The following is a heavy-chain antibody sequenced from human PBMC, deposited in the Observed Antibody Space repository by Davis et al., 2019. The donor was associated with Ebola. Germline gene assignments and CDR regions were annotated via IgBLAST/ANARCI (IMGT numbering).Heavy chain of an antibody. CDR2: IKPDGSEK. CDR1: GFTSSHSW. CDR3: ATRGWYFDY. V-gene: IGHV3-7*03. Sequence: GGTLSLSCTASGFTSSHSWMSWVCQAPGKGLEWVANIKPDGSEKYYVDSVKGRFTISRDNAKNSLYLQMNSLRAEDTAVYYCATRGWYFDYWGQGTLVTDSS. D-gene: IGHD6-19*01. J-gene: IGHJ4*02.